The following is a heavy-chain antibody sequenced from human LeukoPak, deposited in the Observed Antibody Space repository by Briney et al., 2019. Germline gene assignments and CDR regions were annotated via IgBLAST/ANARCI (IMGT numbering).Heavy chain of an antibody. V-gene: IGHV3-23*01. CDR2: ISRSDGGT. CDR3: AKDIYGDYGGLDY. CDR1: GFTFSSYA. J-gene: IGHJ4*02. Sequence: GGPLRLSCAASGFTFSSYAMSWVRQAPGKGLEWVSGISRSDGGTYYADSVKGRFTISRDNSKNTLYLQMNSLRAEDTAVYYCAKDIYGDYGGLDYWGQGTLVTVSS. D-gene: IGHD4-17*01.